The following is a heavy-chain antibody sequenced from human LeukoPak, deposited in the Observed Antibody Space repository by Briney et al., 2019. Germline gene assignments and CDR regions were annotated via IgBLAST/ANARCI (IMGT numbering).Heavy chain of an antibody. CDR3: ARDEGGWFYYFDY. Sequence: GGSLSLSCAASGFTFDYYGMSSVRHATGKWLECVSGINLNGGSTGYADSVKGRFTISRDNAKNSLYMQMNSLRAEDTALYYCARDEGGWFYYFDYWGQGALVTVSS. V-gene: IGHV3-20*04. CDR2: INLNGGST. J-gene: IGHJ4*02. D-gene: IGHD6-19*01. CDR1: GFTFDYYG.